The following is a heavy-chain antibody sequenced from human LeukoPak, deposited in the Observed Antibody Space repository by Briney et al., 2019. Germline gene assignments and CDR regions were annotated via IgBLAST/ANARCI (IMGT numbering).Heavy chain of an antibody. CDR2: IKGKTDGGTT. V-gene: IGHV3-15*01. J-gene: IGHJ5*02. D-gene: IGHD3-10*01. CDR1: GFTFSNAW. CDR3: TTGGGDWFDP. Sequence: GGSLRLSCAAPGFTFSNAWMSWVRPAPGKGREWVGRIKGKTDGGTTDYAAPVKGRFTISRDDSKNTLYLQMNSLKTEDTAVYYCTTGGGDWFDPWGQGTLVTVSS.